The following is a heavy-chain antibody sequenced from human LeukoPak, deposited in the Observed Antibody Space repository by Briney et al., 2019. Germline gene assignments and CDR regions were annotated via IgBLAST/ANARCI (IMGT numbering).Heavy chain of an antibody. J-gene: IGHJ5*02. CDR2: ISVSSTYM. D-gene: IGHD2-21*02. V-gene: IGHV3-21*06. CDR1: GFTLNSYT. Sequence: GGSLRLSCAASGFTLNSYTMNRVRQPPGKGLEWVSSISVSSTYMYYADSVKGRFTISRDNAKNTVYLQMNSLRAEDTAVYYCAREVAYCAGDCSPAWGQGTLVTVSS. CDR3: AREVAYCAGDCSPA.